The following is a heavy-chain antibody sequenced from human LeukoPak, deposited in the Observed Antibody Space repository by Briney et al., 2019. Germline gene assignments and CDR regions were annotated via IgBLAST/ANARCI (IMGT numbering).Heavy chain of an antibody. D-gene: IGHD6-13*01. Sequence: GGTLRLSCAASGFTFSSYGMSWVRQAPGKGLEWVSAISGSGGSTYYADSVKGRFTISRDNAKNSLYLQMNSLRAEDTAVYYCARSRAAAGYYFDYWGQGTLVTVSS. CDR1: GFTFSSYG. CDR2: ISGSGGST. J-gene: IGHJ4*02. CDR3: ARSRAAAGYYFDY. V-gene: IGHV3-23*01.